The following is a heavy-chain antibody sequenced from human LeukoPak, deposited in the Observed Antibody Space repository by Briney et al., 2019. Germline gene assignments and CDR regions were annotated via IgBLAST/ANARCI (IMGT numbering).Heavy chain of an antibody. Sequence: PGGSLRLSCAASGFTFSSYGMHWVRQAPGKGLKWVAVISYDGSNKYYADSVKGRFTISRDNSKNTLYLQMNSLRAEDTAVYYCARDNRFDYWGQGTLVTVSS. V-gene: IGHV3-30*03. D-gene: IGHD2/OR15-2a*01. J-gene: IGHJ4*02. CDR2: ISYDGSNK. CDR1: GFTFSSYG. CDR3: ARDNRFDY.